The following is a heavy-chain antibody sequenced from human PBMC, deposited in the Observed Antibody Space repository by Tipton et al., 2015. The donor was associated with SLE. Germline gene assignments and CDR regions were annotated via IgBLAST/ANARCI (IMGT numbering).Heavy chain of an antibody. V-gene: IGHV4-59*08. J-gene: IGHJ4*02. CDR1: EGSLPSCY. Sequence: TLSLTCTVSEGSLPSCYWSWIRQPPGTGLERIGYIYYSGSTNYNPTPTRRVTISVDRSKNQFSLKLSSVTAADTAVYYCARHVTYGSGTYGPFYFDSWSQGTLVTVSS. CDR3: ARHVTYGSGTYGPFYFDS. D-gene: IGHD3-10*01. CDR2: IYYSGST.